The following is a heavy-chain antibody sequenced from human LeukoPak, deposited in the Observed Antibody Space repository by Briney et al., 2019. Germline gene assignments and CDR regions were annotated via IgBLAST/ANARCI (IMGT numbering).Heavy chain of an antibody. J-gene: IGHJ4*02. CDR2: IWYDGSDK. V-gene: IGHV3-33*01. CDR3: ASADY. CDR1: GFTFRNYG. Sequence: TGGSLRLSCAASGFTFRNYGMHWVRQAPGKGLEWVAVIWYDGSDKYYADSVKGRFTTSRDKSKNTLYLQMNSLRAEDTAVYYCASADYWGQGTLVTVSS.